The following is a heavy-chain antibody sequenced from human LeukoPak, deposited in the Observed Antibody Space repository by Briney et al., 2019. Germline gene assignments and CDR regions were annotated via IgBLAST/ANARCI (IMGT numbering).Heavy chain of an antibody. D-gene: IGHD3-22*01. Sequence: PGGSLRLSCAASGFTFSNYAMSWVRQAPGKGLEWVSAISGSGGSTYYADSVKGRFTISRDNSKNTLYLQMNSLRAEDTAVYYCAKGEYYDSSGQPLDYWGQGTLVTVSS. CDR1: GFTFSNYA. J-gene: IGHJ4*02. V-gene: IGHV3-23*01. CDR2: ISGSGGST. CDR3: AKGEYYDSSGQPLDY.